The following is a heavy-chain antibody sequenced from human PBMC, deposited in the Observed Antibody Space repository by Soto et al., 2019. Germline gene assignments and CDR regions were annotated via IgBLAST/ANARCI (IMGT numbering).Heavy chain of an antibody. CDR3: ARHNYDSSGTAVDV. CDR2: IYYSGST. V-gene: IGHV4-31*11. J-gene: IGHJ6*02. CDR1: GGSISSGGYY. Sequence: SETLALTCAVSGGSISSGGYYWSWIRQHPGKGLEWIGYIYYSGSTYYNPSLKSRVTISVDTSKNQFSLKLSSVTAADTAVYYCARHNYDSSGTAVDVWGQGTKVTISS. D-gene: IGHD3-22*01.